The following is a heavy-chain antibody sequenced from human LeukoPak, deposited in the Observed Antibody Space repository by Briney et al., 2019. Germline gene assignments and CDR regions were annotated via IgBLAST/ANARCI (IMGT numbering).Heavy chain of an antibody. CDR2: ISSNGGST. J-gene: IGHJ3*02. Sequence: GGSLRLSCAASGFTFSSYAMHWVRQAPGKGLEYVSAISSNGGSTYYANSVKGRFTISRDNSKNTLYLQMGSLRAEDMAVYYCARESPEGAFDIWGQGTMVTVSS. CDR1: GFTFSSYA. CDR3: ARESPEGAFDI. V-gene: IGHV3-64*01.